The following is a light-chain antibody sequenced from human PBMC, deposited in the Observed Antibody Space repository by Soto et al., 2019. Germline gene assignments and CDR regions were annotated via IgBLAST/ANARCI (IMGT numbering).Light chain of an antibody. Sequence: QSVLTQPPSVSGAPGQRVTISCTGGRSNIGANYDVNWYQLLPGTAPKLLIHGNINRPSGVPDRFSGSKSGTSASLAITGLQAEDEADYYCQSYDSRLTGYVFGSGTKVTVL. J-gene: IGLJ1*01. CDR3: QSYDSRLTGYV. V-gene: IGLV1-40*01. CDR2: GNI. CDR1: RSNIGANYD.